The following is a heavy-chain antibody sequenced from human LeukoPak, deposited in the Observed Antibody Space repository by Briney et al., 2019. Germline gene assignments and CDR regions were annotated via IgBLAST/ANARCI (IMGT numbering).Heavy chain of an antibody. CDR1: GYTFTSYD. V-gene: IGHV1-8*01. J-gene: IGHJ3*02. Sequence: ASVKVSCKASGYTFTSYDINWLRQATGQGLEWMGWMNPNSGNTGYAQKFQGRVTMTRNTSISTAYMELSSLRSEDTAVYYCARDWTTVTTLAFDIWGQGTMVTVSS. D-gene: IGHD4-17*01. CDR3: ARDWTTVTTLAFDI. CDR2: MNPNSGNT.